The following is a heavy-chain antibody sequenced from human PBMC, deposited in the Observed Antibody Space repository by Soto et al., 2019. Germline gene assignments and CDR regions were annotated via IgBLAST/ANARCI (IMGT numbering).Heavy chain of an antibody. CDR2: TYYRSKWYN. CDR3: ARTLAYCSSTSCYAPWFDS. V-gene: IGHV6-1*01. D-gene: IGHD2-2*01. Sequence: LSLTCAISGDSVSSNSVAWNWIRQSPSRGLEWLGRTYYRSKWYNDYAVSVKSRITINPDTSKNQFSLQLNSVTPEDTAVYYCARTLAYCSSTSCYAPWFDSWGQGTLVTVSS. CDR1: GDSVSSNSVA. J-gene: IGHJ5*01.